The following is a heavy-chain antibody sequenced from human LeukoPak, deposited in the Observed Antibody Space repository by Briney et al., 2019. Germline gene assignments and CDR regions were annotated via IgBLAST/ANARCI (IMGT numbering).Heavy chain of an antibody. D-gene: IGHD1-26*01. CDR3: ATPIVGATVFDY. Sequence: GGTLRLSCAASGFTFSSYGMSWVRQAPGKGLEWVSAISGSGGSTYYADSVKGRITISRDNSKNTLYLQMNSLRAEDTAVYYCATPIVGATVFDYWGQGTLVTVSS. CDR2: ISGSGGST. CDR1: GFTFSSYG. V-gene: IGHV3-23*01. J-gene: IGHJ4*02.